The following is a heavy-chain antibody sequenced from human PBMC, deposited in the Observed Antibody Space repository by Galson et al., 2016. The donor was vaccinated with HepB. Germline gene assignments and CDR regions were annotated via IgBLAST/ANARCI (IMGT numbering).Heavy chain of an antibody. CDR2: INPSGDDT. CDR1: GYTFTSFY. J-gene: IGHJ3*02. Sequence: GYTFTSFYMHWVRQAPGQGLEWMGIINPSGDDTNYAQKFQGRVTMTRDTSTGTVYMELSSLRSEDTAVYYCALRPWGGSGSYYNVFIDVYDIWGQGTMVTVTS. CDR3: ALRPWGGSGSYYNVFIDVYDI. D-gene: IGHD3-10*01. V-gene: IGHV1-46*01.